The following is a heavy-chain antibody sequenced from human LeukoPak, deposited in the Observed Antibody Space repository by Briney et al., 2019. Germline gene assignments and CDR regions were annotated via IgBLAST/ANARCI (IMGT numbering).Heavy chain of an antibody. CDR1: GGSISSSSYY. CDR2: IYYSGST. V-gene: IGHV4-39*01. D-gene: IGHD3-16*02. CDR3: ARLNYDYVWGSYRFDY. Sequence: PSETLSLTCTVSGGSISSSSYYWGWIRQPPGKGLEWIGSIYYSGSTYYNPSLKSRVTISVDTSKNRFSLKLSSVTAADTAVYYCARLNYDYVWGSYRFDYWGQGTLVTVSS. J-gene: IGHJ4*02.